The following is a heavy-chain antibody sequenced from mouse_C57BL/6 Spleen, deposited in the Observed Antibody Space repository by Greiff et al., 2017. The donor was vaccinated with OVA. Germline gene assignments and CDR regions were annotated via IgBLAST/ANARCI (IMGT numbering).Heavy chain of an antibody. CDR1: GYTFTSYW. CDR3: VPHYYGSSQRAWCAY. J-gene: IGHJ3*01. Sequence: DVQLQESGTVLARPGASVKMSCKTSGYTFTSYWMHWVKQRPGQGLEWIGAIYPGNSDTSYNQKFKGKAKLTAVTSASTAYMELRSLTNEDSAVYYCVPHYYGSSQRAWCAYWGQGTLVTVSA. D-gene: IGHD1-1*01. V-gene: IGHV1-5*01. CDR2: IYPGNSDT.